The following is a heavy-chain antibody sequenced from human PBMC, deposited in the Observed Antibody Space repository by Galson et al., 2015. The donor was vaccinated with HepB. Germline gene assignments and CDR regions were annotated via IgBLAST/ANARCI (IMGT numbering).Heavy chain of an antibody. Sequence: QSGAEVKKPGDSLKISCKGSGYSFTSYWIGWVRQVPVKGLEWMGIIYPGDSDTRYSPSFQGQVTISADKSITTAYLQWSSLKASDTAMYYCARLYKSTIYNWYFDLWGRGTLVTVSS. CDR3: ARLYKSTIYNWYFDL. CDR2: IYPGDSDT. V-gene: IGHV5-51*03. J-gene: IGHJ2*01. D-gene: IGHD1-14*01. CDR1: GYSFTSYW.